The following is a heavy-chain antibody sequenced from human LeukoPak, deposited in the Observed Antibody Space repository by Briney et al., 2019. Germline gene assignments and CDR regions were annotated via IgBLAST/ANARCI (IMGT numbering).Heavy chain of an antibody. CDR2: INHSGST. J-gene: IGHJ6*03. CDR3: ARRVYVATEIYYYYYYMDV. Sequence: SETLSLTCAVYGGSFSGYYWSWIRQPPGKGLEWIGEINHSGSTDYNPSLKSRVTISVDTSKNQFSLKLSSVTAADTAVYYCARRVYVATEIYYYYYYMDVWGKGTTVTVSS. V-gene: IGHV4-34*01. D-gene: IGHD5-12*01. CDR1: GGSFSGYY.